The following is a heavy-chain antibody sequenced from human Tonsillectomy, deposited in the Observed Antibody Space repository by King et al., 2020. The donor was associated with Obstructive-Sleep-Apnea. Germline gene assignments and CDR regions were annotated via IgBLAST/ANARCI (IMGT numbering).Heavy chain of an antibody. CDR2: VSGTGVST. CDR1: GFSFSNYA. CDR3: AKPDGSGSYYHYWYFDL. D-gene: IGHD3-10*01. J-gene: IGHJ2*01. V-gene: IGHV3-23*04. Sequence: VQLVESGGGLVQPGGSLRLSCAASGFSFSNYAMSWVRQAPGKGLEWVSTVSGTGVSTYYADSVKGRFTISRDNSRNTLYLQMNSLRAEDTAVYYCAKPDGSGSYYHYWYFDLWGRGTLVTVSS.